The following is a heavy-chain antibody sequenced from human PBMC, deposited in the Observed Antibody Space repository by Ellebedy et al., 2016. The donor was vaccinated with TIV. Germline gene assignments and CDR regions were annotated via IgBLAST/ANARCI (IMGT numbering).Heavy chain of an antibody. CDR2: IKSKADGETT. J-gene: IGHJ3*02. Sequence: GESLKISCAASGFTFSNVWMNWVRQAPGKGLEGVGRIKSKADGETTDYAAPVNGIFTISGDDSKNTLYLQMNSLKTEDTAVNYCTTTMYYYDSGGYPTGDVLDIWGRGTIVTVSS. D-gene: IGHD3-22*01. CDR3: TTTMYYYDSGGYPTGDVLDI. CDR1: GFTFSNVW. V-gene: IGHV3-15*07.